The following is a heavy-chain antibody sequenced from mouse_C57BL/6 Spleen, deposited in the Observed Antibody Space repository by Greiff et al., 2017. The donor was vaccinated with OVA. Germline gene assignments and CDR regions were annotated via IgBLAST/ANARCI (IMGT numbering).Heavy chain of an antibody. CDR2: INYDGSST. J-gene: IGHJ1*03. D-gene: IGHD1-1*01. Sequence: EVKLMESEGGLVQPGSSMKLSCTASGFTFSDYYMAWVRQVPEKGLEWVANINYDGSSTYYLDSLKSRFIISRDNAKNILYLQMSSLKSEDTATYYCARVFITGGYFDVWGTGTTVTVSS. CDR1: GFTFSDYY. V-gene: IGHV5-16*01. CDR3: ARVFITGGYFDV.